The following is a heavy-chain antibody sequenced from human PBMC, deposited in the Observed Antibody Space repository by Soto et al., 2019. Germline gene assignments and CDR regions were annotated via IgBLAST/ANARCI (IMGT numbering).Heavy chain of an antibody. V-gene: IGHV1-69*01. J-gene: IGHJ5*02. Sequence: QVQLVQSGAEVKKPGSSVKVSCKASGGTFSSYTISWVRQAPGQGLEWMGRINPILGTANYAQTFQGRVTLTADGSTSTAYMDLSSLRSEDTAVYYCARSYCSGGTCYHDWFDPWGQGTLVTVAS. D-gene: IGHD2-15*01. CDR2: INPILGTA. CDR1: GGTFSSYT. CDR3: ARSYCSGGTCYHDWFDP.